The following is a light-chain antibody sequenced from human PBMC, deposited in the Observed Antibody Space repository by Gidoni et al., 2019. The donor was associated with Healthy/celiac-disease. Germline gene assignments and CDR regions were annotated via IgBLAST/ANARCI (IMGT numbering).Light chain of an antibody. CDR3: CSYAGSSTFVV. CDR1: SSYVGSYNL. Sequence: QSALTQPASVSGSPGQSITISCTGTSSYVGSYNLVSWYQQHPGKAPKLMIYEGSKRPSGVSKRFSCSKSGNTASRTISGLQAEDEADYYCCSYAGSSTFVVFGGGTKLTVL. CDR2: EGS. J-gene: IGLJ2*01. V-gene: IGLV2-23*01.